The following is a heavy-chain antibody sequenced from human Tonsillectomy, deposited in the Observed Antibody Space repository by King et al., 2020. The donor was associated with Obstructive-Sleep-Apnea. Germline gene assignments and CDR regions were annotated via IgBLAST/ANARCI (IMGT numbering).Heavy chain of an antibody. CDR2: ISWNSGII. D-gene: IGHD6-19*01. CDR3: AKDKDSSGWYADY. Sequence: QLVQSGGGLVQPGRSLRLSCVASGFTFDDYAMHWVLQAPGKGLEWVSGISWNSGIIGYVDSVKGRFTISRDNVKKSLYLQMNSLRVEDTALYYCAKDKDSSGWYADYWGQGTLVTVSS. J-gene: IGHJ4*02. V-gene: IGHV3-9*01. CDR1: GFTFDDYA.